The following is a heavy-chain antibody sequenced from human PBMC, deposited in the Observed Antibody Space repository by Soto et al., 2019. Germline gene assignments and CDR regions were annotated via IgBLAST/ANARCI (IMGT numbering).Heavy chain of an antibody. D-gene: IGHD3-9*01. J-gene: IGHJ6*03. CDR1: GGSISSYY. V-gene: IGHV4-59*01. CDR3: ARSVRVGRYYDILTGYSMYMDV. Sequence: SETLSLTCTVSGGSISSYYWSWILQPPGKGLEWIGYIYYSGSTNYNPSLKSRVTISVDTSKNQFSLKLSSVTAADTAVYYCARSVRVGRYYDILTGYSMYMDVWGKGTTVTVSS. CDR2: IYYSGST.